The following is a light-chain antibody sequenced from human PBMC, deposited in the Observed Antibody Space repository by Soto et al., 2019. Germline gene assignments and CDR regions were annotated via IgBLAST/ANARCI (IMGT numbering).Light chain of an antibody. CDR2: KVS. CDR3: MQGTHWPYT. Sequence: DVVMTQSPLSLPVTLGQPASISCRSSLSPLYSDGNTYLNWFQLRPGQSPRRLIYKVSNRDSGVPDRFSGSGSGTDFTLNISRVEAEDVAVYVFMQGTHWPYTFVQWTNLEI. J-gene: IGKJ2*01. V-gene: IGKV2-30*01. CDR1: LSPLYSDGNTY.